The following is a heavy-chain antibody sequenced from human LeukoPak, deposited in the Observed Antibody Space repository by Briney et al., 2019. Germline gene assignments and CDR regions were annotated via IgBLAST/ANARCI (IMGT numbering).Heavy chain of an antibody. CDR3: ALLWFGGNWFDP. V-gene: IGHV1-69*02. Sequence: ASVKVSCKASGGTFSSYTITWVRQAPGQGLEWMGRIIPMVGVSKYAENFQGRVTITADKSTNTAYMEMSSLRSEDTAIYCCALLWFGGNWFDPWGQGTLVTVSS. D-gene: IGHD3-10*01. J-gene: IGHJ5*02. CDR2: IIPMVGVS. CDR1: GGTFSSYT.